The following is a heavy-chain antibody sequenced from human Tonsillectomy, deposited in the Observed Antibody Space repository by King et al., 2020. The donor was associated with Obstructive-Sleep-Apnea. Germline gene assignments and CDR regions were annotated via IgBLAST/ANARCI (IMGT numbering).Heavy chain of an antibody. D-gene: IGHD3-22*01. V-gene: IGHV3-11*01. CDR1: GFTFSDYY. Sequence: VQLVESGGGLVKPGGSLRLSCAASGFTFSDYYMTWIRQAPGKGRGRVSYIRSSGSMKYYADSVKGRFSISRDNAKKSLYLQMNSLRAEDTAVYYCASSSGYFDYWGQGTLVTVSS. CDR3: ASSSGYFDY. J-gene: IGHJ4*02. CDR2: IRSSGSMK.